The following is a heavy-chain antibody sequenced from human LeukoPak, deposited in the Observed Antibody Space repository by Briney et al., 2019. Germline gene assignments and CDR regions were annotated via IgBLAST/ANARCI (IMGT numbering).Heavy chain of an antibody. D-gene: IGHD3-10*01. CDR1: GGSISSYY. Sequence: SETLSLTCTVSGGSISSYYWSWIRQPPGKGLEWIGYIYYSGSTNYNPSLKSRVTISVDPSKNQFSLKLSSVTAADTAVYYCARSYYYGSGSYVLAFDYWGQGTLVTVSS. CDR2: IYYSGST. J-gene: IGHJ4*02. V-gene: IGHV4-59*01. CDR3: ARSYYYGSGSYVLAFDY.